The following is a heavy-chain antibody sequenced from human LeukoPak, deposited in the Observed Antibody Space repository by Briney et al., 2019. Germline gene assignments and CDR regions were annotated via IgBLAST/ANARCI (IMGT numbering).Heavy chain of an antibody. CDR3: ARGGLISLANTPLGAFDI. J-gene: IGHJ3*02. V-gene: IGHV1-46*01. CDR2: INPTGTAT. Sequence: GASVKVSCKASGYTFIRHWMHWVRLAPGQGLEWVGLINPTGTATLYAQKFQGRITLTRDMSTSTDYMELRSLKSEDTAIYYCARGGLISLANTPLGAFDIWGQGTMVSVSS. CDR1: GYTFIRHW. D-gene: IGHD3/OR15-3a*01.